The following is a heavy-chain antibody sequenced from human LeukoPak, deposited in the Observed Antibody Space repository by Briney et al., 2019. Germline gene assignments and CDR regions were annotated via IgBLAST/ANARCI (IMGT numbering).Heavy chain of an antibody. CDR2: ISSSSSTI. CDR3: ARDVDIVVVPAAPGY. Sequence: QSGGSLRLSCEASGFTFSNYAMNWVRQAPGKGLEWVSYISSSSSTIYYADSVKGRFTISRDNAKNSLYLQMNSLRAEDTAVYYCARDVDIVVVPAAPGYWGQGTLVTVSS. CDR1: GFTFSNYA. J-gene: IGHJ4*02. D-gene: IGHD2-2*01. V-gene: IGHV3-48*01.